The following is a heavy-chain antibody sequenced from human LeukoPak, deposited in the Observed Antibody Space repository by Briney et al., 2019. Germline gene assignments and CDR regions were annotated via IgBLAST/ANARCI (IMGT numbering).Heavy chain of an antibody. CDR1: GFTVSSHE. V-gene: IGHV3-48*03. CDR3: ARDVWFDP. J-gene: IGHJ5*02. CDR2: ISSGGSTI. Sequence: GGSLRLSCAASGFTVSSHEMNWVRQPPGKGLEWVSYISSGGSTIYYADSVKGRFTVSRDNAKNSLYLQMNSLRAEDTALYYCARDVWFDPWGQGTLVTVSS.